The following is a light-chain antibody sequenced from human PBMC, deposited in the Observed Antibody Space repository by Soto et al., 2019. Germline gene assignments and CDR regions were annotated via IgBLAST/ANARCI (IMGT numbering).Light chain of an antibody. Sequence: QSVLTQPPSASGTPGQRVTISCSGSSSNIESNTVTWYQQLPGTAPKLVIYSNYDRPSGVPDRFSGSTSGTSASLVIRGLQSEDEADYYCAAWDDILNGYAFGDGTKVTVL. V-gene: IGLV1-44*01. CDR1: SSNIESNT. CDR2: SNY. J-gene: IGLJ1*01. CDR3: AAWDDILNGYA.